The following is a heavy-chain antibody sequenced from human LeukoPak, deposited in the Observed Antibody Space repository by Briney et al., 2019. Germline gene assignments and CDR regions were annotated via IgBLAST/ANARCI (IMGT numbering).Heavy chain of an antibody. D-gene: IGHD5-18*01. J-gene: IGHJ4*02. CDR2: IKQDGSEK. Sequence: PGGSLGLSCAASGFTFRDYSDSWMSWVRQAPGKGLEWVANIKQDGSEKYEVDSVKGRLTISRDNAKNSIFIQMNSLRAEDTAVYYCARVGRYSYAHNSWGQGTLVTVSS. CDR1: GFTFRDYSDSW. V-gene: IGHV3-7*01. CDR3: ARVGRYSYAHNS.